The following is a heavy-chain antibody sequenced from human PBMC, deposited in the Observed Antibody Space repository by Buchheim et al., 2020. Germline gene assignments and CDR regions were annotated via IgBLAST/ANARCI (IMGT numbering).Heavy chain of an antibody. CDR2: IKSDGSEK. CDR3: ARGGKIAVTTAAS. CDR1: GFTFSNYW. Sequence: QLVESGGGLVQPGGSLRLSCAASGFTFSNYWMSWVRQAPGKGLEWVANIKSDGSEKYYVDSVKGRFTISRDNATKQWYLQMNSRGDEDTAVYYCARGGKIAVTTAASWGRGTL. D-gene: IGHD6-19*01. V-gene: IGHV3-7*03. J-gene: IGHJ5*02.